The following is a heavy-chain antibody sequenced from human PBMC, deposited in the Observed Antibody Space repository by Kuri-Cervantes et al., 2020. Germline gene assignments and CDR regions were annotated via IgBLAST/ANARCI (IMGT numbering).Heavy chain of an antibody. Sequence: GGSLRLSCAASGLTLSNYGMHWVRQAPGKGLGWVATISYDGSKTYYGNSVKGRFTISRDNSKNTQYLQMNSLRAEDTAVYYCASRRRLVGATDYWGQGTLVTVSS. V-gene: IGHV3-30*03. D-gene: IGHD1-26*01. CDR3: ASRRRLVGATDY. J-gene: IGHJ4*02. CDR1: GLTLSNYG. CDR2: ISYDGSKT.